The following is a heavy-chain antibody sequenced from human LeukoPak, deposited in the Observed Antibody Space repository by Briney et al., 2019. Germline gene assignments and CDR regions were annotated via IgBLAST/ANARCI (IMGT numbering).Heavy chain of an antibody. CDR3: AKDIVVVPAASRVYYYYGMDV. Sequence: GGSLRLSCAASGFTFSSYGMHWVRQAPGKGLEWVAVISYDGSNKYYADSVKGRFTISRDNSKNTLYLQMNSLRAEDTAVYYCAKDIVVVPAASRVYYYYGMDVWGQGTMVTVSS. CDR2: ISYDGSNK. D-gene: IGHD2-2*01. J-gene: IGHJ6*02. V-gene: IGHV3-30*18. CDR1: GFTFSSYG.